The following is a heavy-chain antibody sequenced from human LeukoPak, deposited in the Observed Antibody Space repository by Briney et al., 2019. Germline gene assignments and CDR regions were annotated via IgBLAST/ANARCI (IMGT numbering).Heavy chain of an antibody. CDR1: GYTFTDYY. V-gene: IGHV1-2*02. CDR3: ATHSATGYVFDYFDF. J-gene: IGHJ4*02. CDR2: INPNSGGT. Sequence: ASVKVSCKTSGYTFTDYYMHWVRQAPGQGLEWMGWINPNSGGTNYAQKFQGRVTMTRDTSISTAYMELSSLRSDDTAVYYCATHSATGYVFDYFDFWGQGTQVIVSS. D-gene: IGHD5-12*01.